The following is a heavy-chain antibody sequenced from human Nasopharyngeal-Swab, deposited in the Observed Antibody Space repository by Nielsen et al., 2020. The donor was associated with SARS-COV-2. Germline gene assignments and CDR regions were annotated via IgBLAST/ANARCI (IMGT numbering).Heavy chain of an antibody. CDR3: ARDIVVVPAAIHYYYYGMDV. V-gene: IGHV1-46*01. Sequence: ASVKVSCKASGYTFTSYYMHWVRQAPGQGLEWMGIISPSGGSTSYAQKFQGRVTMTRDTSTSTVYMELSSLRSEDTAVYYCARDIVVVPAAIHYYYYGMDVWGQGTTVTVSS. CDR2: ISPSGGST. CDR1: GYTFTSYY. J-gene: IGHJ6*02. D-gene: IGHD2-2*01.